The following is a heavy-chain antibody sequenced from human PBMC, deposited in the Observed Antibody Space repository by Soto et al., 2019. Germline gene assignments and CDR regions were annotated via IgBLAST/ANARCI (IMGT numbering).Heavy chain of an antibody. D-gene: IGHD3-10*01. J-gene: IGHJ4*02. Sequence: ASVKVSCNASGYPFTGHYVNWVRQAPGQGLEWMGWINPHSGDTYLAQWFQGRVTMNRDTARGTAYMELGGLTSDATADYYCARYRADLLRGFDYWGQGTPVAVSS. V-gene: IGHV1-2*02. CDR3: ARYRADLLRGFDY. CDR1: GYPFTGHY. CDR2: INPHSGDT.